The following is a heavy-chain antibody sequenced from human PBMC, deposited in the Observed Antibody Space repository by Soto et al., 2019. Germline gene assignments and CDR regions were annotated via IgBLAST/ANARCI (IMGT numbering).Heavy chain of an antibody. CDR1: GGSISSGGYS. D-gene: IGHD3-10*01. CDR2: IYHSGST. Sequence: PSETLSLTCAVSGGSISSGGYSWSWIRQPPGKGLEWIGYIYHSGSTYYNPSLKSRVTISVDRSKNQFSLKLSSVTAADTAVYYCARSDYYGSGSYYNIGRYDPWGQGTLVTVSS. CDR3: ARSDYYGSGSYYNIGRYDP. J-gene: IGHJ5*02. V-gene: IGHV4-30-2*01.